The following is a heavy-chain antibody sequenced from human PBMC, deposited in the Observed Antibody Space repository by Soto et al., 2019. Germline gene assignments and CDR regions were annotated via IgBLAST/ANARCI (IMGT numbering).Heavy chain of an antibody. Sequence: PGGSLRLSCAASGFTFSSYSMNWVRQAPGKGLEWVSYISSSSTIYYADSVKGRFTISRDNARNSLYLQMNSLRDEDTAVYYCASSQVAGMGDYYYGVGVWGQGTTVTVSS. CDR1: GFTFSSYS. V-gene: IGHV3-48*02. J-gene: IGHJ6*02. CDR3: ASSQVAGMGDYYYGVGV. CDR2: ISSSSTI. D-gene: IGHD6-19*01.